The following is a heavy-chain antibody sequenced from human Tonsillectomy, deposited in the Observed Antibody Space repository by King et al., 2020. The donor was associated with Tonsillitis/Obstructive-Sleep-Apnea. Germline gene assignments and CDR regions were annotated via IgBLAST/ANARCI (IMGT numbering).Heavy chain of an antibody. CDR2: IYYSGST. D-gene: IGHD6-6*01. CDR3: ARSRAGIAARAHYYYYMDV. CDR1: GGSISSGGYY. V-gene: IGHV4-31*03. Sequence: QLQESGPGLVKPSQTLSLNCTVSGGSISSGGYYWSWIRQHPGKGLEWIGYIYYSGSTYYNPSLKSRVTISVDTSKNQFSLKLSSGTAADTAVYYCARSRAGIAARAHYYYYMDVWGKGTTVTVSS. J-gene: IGHJ6*03.